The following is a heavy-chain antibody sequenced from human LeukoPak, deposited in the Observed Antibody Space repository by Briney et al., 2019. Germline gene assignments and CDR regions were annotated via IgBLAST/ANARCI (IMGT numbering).Heavy chain of an antibody. J-gene: IGHJ4*02. CDR2: IYYSGST. CDR1: GGSISSGGYY. CDR3: ASLMTTEYYFDY. D-gene: IGHD4-17*01. V-gene: IGHV4-31*03. Sequence: SETLSLTCTVSGGSISSGGYYWSWIRQHPGKGLEWIGYIYYSGSTYYNPSLKSRVTISVDTSKNQFSLKLSSVTAADTAVYYCASLMTTEYYFDYWGQGTLVTVSS.